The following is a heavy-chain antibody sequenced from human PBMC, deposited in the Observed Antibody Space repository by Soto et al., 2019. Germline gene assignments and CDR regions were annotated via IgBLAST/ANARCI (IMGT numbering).Heavy chain of an antibody. CDR3: VTGPGNSSQFDS. V-gene: IGHV3-23*01. Sequence: EVQLLESGGGLVQPGGSLRLSCAASGFTFSTYAMSWVRQAPGRGLEWVSAISGSDGSTYYADSVKGRFTISRDDSNNTLYLNVSSLRAGETAVYYGVTGPGNSSQFDSWCQGTVVTVSS. D-gene: IGHD1-7*01. CDR1: GFTFSTYA. CDR2: ISGSDGST. J-gene: IGHJ4*02.